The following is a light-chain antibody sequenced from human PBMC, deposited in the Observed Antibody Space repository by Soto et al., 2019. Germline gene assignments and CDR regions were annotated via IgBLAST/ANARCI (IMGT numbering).Light chain of an antibody. V-gene: IGKV3D-20*02. J-gene: IGKJ5*01. Sequence: PGERATLSCRASQSVSSSYLAWFQQRPGQAPRLLIYGASNRATGIPARFSGSGSGTDFTLTISSLEPEDFAVYYCQQRSNWITFGQGTRLEIK. CDR1: QSVSSSY. CDR2: GAS. CDR3: QQRSNWIT.